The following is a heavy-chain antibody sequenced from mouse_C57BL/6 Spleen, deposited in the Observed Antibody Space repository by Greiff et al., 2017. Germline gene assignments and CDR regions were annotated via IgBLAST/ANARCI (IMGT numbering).Heavy chain of an antibody. V-gene: IGHV5-17*01. CDR2: ISSGSSTI. CDR1: GFTFSDYG. D-gene: IGHD1-1*01. CDR3: ARDYGSSYRYWYFDV. J-gene: IGHJ1*03. Sequence: EVKLVESGGGLVKPGGSLKLSCAASGFTFSDYGMHWVRQAPEKGLEWVAYISSGSSTIYYADTVKGRFTISRDNAKNTLFLQMTSLRSEDTAMYYCARDYGSSYRYWYFDVWGTGTTVTVSS.